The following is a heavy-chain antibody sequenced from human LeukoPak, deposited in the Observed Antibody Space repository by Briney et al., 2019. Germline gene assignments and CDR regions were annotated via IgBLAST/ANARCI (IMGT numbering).Heavy chain of an antibody. J-gene: IGHJ5*02. CDR2: INHSGST. V-gene: IGHV4-34*01. Sequence: PSETLSLTCAVYGGSFSGYYWSWIRQPPGKGLEWIGEINHSGSTNYNPSLKSRVTISVDTSKNQFSLKLSSVTAADAAVYYCASLRRRGYSYGHRWFDPWGQGTLVTVSS. CDR3: ASLRRRGYSYGHRWFDP. D-gene: IGHD5-18*01. CDR1: GGSFSGYY.